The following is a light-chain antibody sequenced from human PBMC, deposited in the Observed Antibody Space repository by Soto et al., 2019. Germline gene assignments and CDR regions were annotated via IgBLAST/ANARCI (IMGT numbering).Light chain of an antibody. Sequence: EIVLTQSPGTLSLSPGERATLSCRASQSVSSSYLAWYQQKPGQAPRLLIYGASSRATGIPDRFSGSGSGTDFTLTISRLEPEDCAVYYCHQYGSSRWTFGQGTKGDIK. CDR3: HQYGSSRWT. CDR1: QSVSSSY. V-gene: IGKV3-20*01. CDR2: GAS. J-gene: IGKJ1*01.